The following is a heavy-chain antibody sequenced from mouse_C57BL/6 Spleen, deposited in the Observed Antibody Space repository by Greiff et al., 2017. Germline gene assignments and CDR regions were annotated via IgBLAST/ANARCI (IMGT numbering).Heavy chain of an antibody. CDR3: ARDGNHERAMDY. CDR2: ILPGSGST. J-gene: IGHJ4*01. CDR1: GYTFTGYW. Sequence: QVQLKQSGPELVRPGASVKLSCKATGYTFTGYWIEWVKQRPGHGLEWIGEILPGSGSTNYNEKFKGKATFTADTSSNTAYMQLSSLTTEVSAIYYCARDGNHERAMDYWGQGTSVTVSS. D-gene: IGHD2-1*01. V-gene: IGHV1-9*01.